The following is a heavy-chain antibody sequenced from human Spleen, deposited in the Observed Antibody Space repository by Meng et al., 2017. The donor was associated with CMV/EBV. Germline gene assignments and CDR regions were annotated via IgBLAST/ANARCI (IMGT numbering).Heavy chain of an antibody. D-gene: IGHD5-18*01. CDR1: GFTFSSYA. CDR2: IGGSGDST. Sequence: GGSLRLSCAASGFTFSSYAMSWVRQAPGKGLEWVSAIGGSGDSTYYADSVKGRFTISRDNSKNTLYLQMNSLRAEDTAVYYCAKRGEYSYGPYYFDYWGQGTLVTVSS. V-gene: IGHV3-23*01. CDR3: AKRGEYSYGPYYFDY. J-gene: IGHJ4*02.